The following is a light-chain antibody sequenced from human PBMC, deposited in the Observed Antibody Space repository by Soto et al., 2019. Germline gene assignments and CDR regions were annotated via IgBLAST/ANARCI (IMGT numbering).Light chain of an antibody. CDR2: WAS. CDR3: QQYYSTPIT. V-gene: IGKV4-1*01. J-gene: IGKJ5*01. Sequence: DIVMTQSPDSLAVSLGERATINCKSSQSVLFSSNSKNYLARYQQKPGQPPKLLIYWASTRESGVPDRFSGSGSGTDFTLTISSLQAEDVAVYYCQQYYSTPITFGQGTRLEIK. CDR1: QSVLFSSNSKNY.